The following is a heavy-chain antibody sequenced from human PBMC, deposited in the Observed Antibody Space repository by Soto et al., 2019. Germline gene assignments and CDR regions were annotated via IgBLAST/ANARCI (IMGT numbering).Heavy chain of an antibody. CDR2: ISASGGST. J-gene: IGHJ4*02. D-gene: IGHD2-15*01. V-gene: IGHV3-23*01. CDR3: ANGCGGTCYSRIHY. CDR1: GFTFSSYA. Sequence: EVQLLESGGGLVQPGGSLRLSCAAPGFTFSSYAMSWVRQAPGKGLEWVSGISASGGSTYYADSVKGRFTISRDNSKNTLYLQMNSLRAEDAAVFYCANGCGGTCYSRIHYWGQGTLVTVSS.